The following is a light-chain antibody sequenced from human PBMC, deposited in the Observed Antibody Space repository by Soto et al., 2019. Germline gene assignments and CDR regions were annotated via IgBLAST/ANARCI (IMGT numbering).Light chain of an antibody. Sequence: DIPMTQSPSSVSASVGERVTITCRASQGISGWLAWYQQKPGKAPKLLIYTASSLHTGVPSRFSGSGSGTEFTLTVSSLQPEDFATYYCQQANSFPLTFGGGTKVEIK. V-gene: IGKV1-12*01. CDR1: QGISGW. CDR3: QQANSFPLT. J-gene: IGKJ4*01. CDR2: TAS.